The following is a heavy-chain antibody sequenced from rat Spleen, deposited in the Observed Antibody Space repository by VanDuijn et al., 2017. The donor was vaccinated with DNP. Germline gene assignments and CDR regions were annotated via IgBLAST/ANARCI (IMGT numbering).Heavy chain of an antibody. CDR1: GFIFSNYW. CDR2: ITNTGDST. Sequence: EVQLVESGGGLVQPGSPLKLSCAASGFIFSNYWMTWIRQAPGKGLEWVASITNTGDSTYYSDSVKGRFSISRDNAKSTLYLQVNSLRSEDTATYYCTSNPHIRTAAPFDDWGQGVMVTVSS. V-gene: IGHV5-31*01. J-gene: IGHJ2*01. D-gene: IGHD3-8*01. CDR3: TSNPHIRTAAPFDD.